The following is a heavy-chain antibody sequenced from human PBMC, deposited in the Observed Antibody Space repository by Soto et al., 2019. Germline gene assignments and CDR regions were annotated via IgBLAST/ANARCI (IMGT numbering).Heavy chain of an antibody. D-gene: IGHD3-10*01. CDR1: GFSLSTSGVG. CDR3: AHLVLLWFGELSAEYFQH. CDR2: IYWDDGK. V-gene: IGHV2-5*02. J-gene: IGHJ1*01. Sequence: QITLKESGPTLVKPTQTLTLTCTFSGFSLSTSGVGVGWIRQPPGKALEWLALIYWDDGKRYSPSLKSRLTSTKDTSKHQVILTMTNMDPVDTATYYCAHLVLLWFGELSAEYFQHWGQGTLVTVSS.